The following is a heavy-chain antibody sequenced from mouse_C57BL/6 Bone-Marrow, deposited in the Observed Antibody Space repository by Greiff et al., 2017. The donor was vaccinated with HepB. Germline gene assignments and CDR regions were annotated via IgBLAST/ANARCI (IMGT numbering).Heavy chain of an antibody. Sequence: EVMLVESGGDLVKPGGSLKLSCAASGFTFSSYGMSWVRQTPDKRLEWVATISSGGSYTYYPDSVKGRFTISRDNAKNTLYLQMSSLKSEDTAMYYCASPRDYWGQGTLVTVSA. V-gene: IGHV5-6*01. CDR1: GFTFSSYG. CDR3: ASPRDY. CDR2: ISSGGSYT. J-gene: IGHJ3*01.